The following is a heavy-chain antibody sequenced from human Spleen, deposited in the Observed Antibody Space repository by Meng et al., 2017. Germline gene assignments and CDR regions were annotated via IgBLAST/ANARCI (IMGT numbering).Heavy chain of an antibody. Sequence: SETLSLTCTVSGGSISSTSYYWGWIRQPPGKGLEWIGSIYYSGSTNYNPSLKSRVTISVDTSKNQFSLKLSSVTAADSAVYYCARGPTTMAHDFDYWGQGTLVTVSS. V-gene: IGHV4-39*07. CDR1: GGSISSTSYY. J-gene: IGHJ4*02. CDR2: IYYSGST. CDR3: ARGPTTMAHDFDY. D-gene: IGHD4-11*01.